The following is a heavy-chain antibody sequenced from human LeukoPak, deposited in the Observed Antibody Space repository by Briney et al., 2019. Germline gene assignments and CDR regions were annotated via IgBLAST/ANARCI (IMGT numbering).Heavy chain of an antibody. Sequence: GGSLRLSCAASGFTFSRYWMGWVRQAPGKGLEWVANIKEDGTVKYYVESVKGRFTIPRDNAKNSLYLQMNSLRAEDTAVYYCAASITMFDYWGQGTLVTVSS. CDR3: AASITMFDY. V-gene: IGHV3-7*02. D-gene: IGHD3-10*01. J-gene: IGHJ4*02. CDR2: IKEDGTVK. CDR1: GFTFSRYW.